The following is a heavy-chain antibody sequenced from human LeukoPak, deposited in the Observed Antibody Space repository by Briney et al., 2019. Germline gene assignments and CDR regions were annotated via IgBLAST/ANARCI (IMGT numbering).Heavy chain of an antibody. V-gene: IGHV3-9*01. CDR3: AKAADRKRSYYYDSSGYPYYFDY. CDR2: ISWNSGSR. Sequence: GGSLRLSCTASRFSFDDYAMHWVRQIPGKGLEWVSAISWNSGSRGYADSVKGRFTISRDNSKNSLYLQMNSLRTEDTALYYCAKAADRKRSYYYDSSGYPYYFDYWGQGTLVTVSS. CDR1: RFSFDDYA. J-gene: IGHJ4*02. D-gene: IGHD3-22*01.